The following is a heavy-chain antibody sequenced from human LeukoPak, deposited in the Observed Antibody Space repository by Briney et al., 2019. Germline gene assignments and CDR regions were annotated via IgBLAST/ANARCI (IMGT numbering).Heavy chain of an antibody. J-gene: IGHJ4*02. CDR2: ISSSSSYI. D-gene: IGHD3-10*01. CDR3: AREGGTYYYGSGSSYYFDC. Sequence: GGSLRLSCAASGFTFSSYSMNWVRQAPGKGLEWVSSISSSSSYIYYADSVKGRFTISRDNAKNSLYLQMNSLRAEDTAVYYCAREGGTYYYGSGSSYYFDCWGQGTLVTVSS. CDR1: GFTFSSYS. V-gene: IGHV3-21*01.